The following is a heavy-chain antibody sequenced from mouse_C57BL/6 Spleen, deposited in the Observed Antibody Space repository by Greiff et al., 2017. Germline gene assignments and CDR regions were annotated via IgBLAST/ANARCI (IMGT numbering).Heavy chain of an antibody. CDR1: GYTFTDYY. CDR3: AREGVIYWWAMDY. Sequence: QVQLQQSGAELVRPGASVKLSCKASGYTFTDYYINWVKQRPGQGLEWIARIYPGSGNTYYTEKFKGKSTLAAEKSSSTAYMQLSSLTSEDSAVYFCAREGVIYWWAMDYWGQGTSVTVSA. J-gene: IGHJ4*01. V-gene: IGHV1-76*01. D-gene: IGHD1-1*02. CDR2: IYPGSGNT.